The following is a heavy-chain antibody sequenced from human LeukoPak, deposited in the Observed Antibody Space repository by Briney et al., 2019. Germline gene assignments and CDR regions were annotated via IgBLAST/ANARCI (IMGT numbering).Heavy chain of an antibody. D-gene: IGHD6-19*01. J-gene: IGHJ4*02. V-gene: IGHV1-69*13. CDR2: IIPIFGTA. CDR1: GGTFSSYA. Sequence: ASVKVSCKASGGTFSSYAISWVRQAPGQGLDWMEGIIPIFGTANYAQKFQGRVTITADESTSTAYMELSSLRSEDTAVYYCARVPYSSGWYAQLDYWGQGTLVTVSS. CDR3: ARVPYSSGWYAQLDY.